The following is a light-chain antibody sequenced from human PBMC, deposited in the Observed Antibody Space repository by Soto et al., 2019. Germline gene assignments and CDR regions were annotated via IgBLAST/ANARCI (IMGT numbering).Light chain of an antibody. Sequence: EIVLTQSPGTLSLSAGERVTLSCRASQSVSSSYLAWYQQKPGQAPRLLIYGASRRATGIPARFSGSGSGTDFTLTISRLEPEDFAVYFCQQYGGSPQTFGQGTKLEIK. CDR2: GAS. CDR3: QQYGGSPQT. J-gene: IGKJ2*01. V-gene: IGKV3-20*01. CDR1: QSVSSSY.